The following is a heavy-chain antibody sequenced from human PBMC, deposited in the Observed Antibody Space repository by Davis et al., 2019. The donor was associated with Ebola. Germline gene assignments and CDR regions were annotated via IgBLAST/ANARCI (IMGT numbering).Heavy chain of an antibody. CDR3: ALVPGGCSSTSCSRTYFYYYMDV. V-gene: IGHV3-48*01. D-gene: IGHD2-2*01. CDR2: ISSSSSTI. Sequence: GESLKISCAASGFAFSTYSMNWVRQAPGKGLEWVSYISSSSSTIYYADSVKGRFSISRDNAKNSLYLQMNSLRAEDTAVYYCALVPGGCSSTSCSRTYFYYYMDVWGKGTTVTVSS. J-gene: IGHJ6*03. CDR1: GFAFSTYS.